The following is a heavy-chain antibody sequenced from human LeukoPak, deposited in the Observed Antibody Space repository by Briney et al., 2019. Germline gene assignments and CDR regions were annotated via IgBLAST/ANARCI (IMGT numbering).Heavy chain of an antibody. J-gene: IGHJ4*02. CDR1: GFTFSSYS. CDR2: ISSSSSYI. V-gene: IGHV3-21*01. Sequence: GGSLRLSCAASGFTFSSYSMNWVRQAPGKGLEWVSSISSSSSYIYYADSVKGRFTISRDNAKNSLYLQMNSLRAEDTAVYYCARDYYDFWSGYYTGDSFDYWGQGTLVTVSS. CDR3: ARDYYDFWSGYYTGDSFDY. D-gene: IGHD3-3*01.